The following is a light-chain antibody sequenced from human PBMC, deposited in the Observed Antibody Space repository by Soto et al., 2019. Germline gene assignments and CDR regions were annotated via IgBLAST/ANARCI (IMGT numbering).Light chain of an antibody. CDR2: RAS. CDR1: QSINSW. J-gene: IGKJ1*01. CDR3: QHYNSHPPWT. V-gene: IGKV1-5*03. Sequence: DIQMTQSPSTLSASVGDRVTITCRASQSINSWLAWYQQEPGKAPKLLIYRASTLQSEVPSRFSGSGSGKEFTLTISSLQPDDFATYYCQHYNSHPPWTFGQGTKVEIK.